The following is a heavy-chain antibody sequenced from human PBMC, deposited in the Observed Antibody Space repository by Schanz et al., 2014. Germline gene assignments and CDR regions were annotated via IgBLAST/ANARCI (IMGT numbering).Heavy chain of an antibody. V-gene: IGHV1-69*08. CDR3: ARDRVSFVRGPLGVD. J-gene: IGHJ4*02. D-gene: IGHD3-10*01. CDR1: GGTFSSST. Sequence: QVPLVQSGAEVQKPGSSVKVSCKASGGTFSSSTLTWVRQAPGQGLEWMGRIIPILDKTNYAQKFQGRVTMTADKSTSTVYMEVSGLRSEDTAVYYCARDRVSFVRGPLGVDWGQGTQVIVSS. CDR2: IIPILDKT.